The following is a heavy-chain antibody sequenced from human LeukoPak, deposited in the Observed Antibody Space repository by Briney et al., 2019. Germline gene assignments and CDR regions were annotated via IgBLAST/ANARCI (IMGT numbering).Heavy chain of an antibody. J-gene: IGHJ5*02. Sequence: TASETLSLTCTVSGGSISSYYWSWIRQPPGKGLEWIGYTYYSGSTNYNPSLKSRVTISVDTSKNQFSLKLSSVTPADTAVYYCAREGDNYGNWFDPWGQGTLVTVSS. CDR1: GGSISSYY. CDR2: TYYSGST. D-gene: IGHD5-18*01. CDR3: AREGDNYGNWFDP. V-gene: IGHV4-59*01.